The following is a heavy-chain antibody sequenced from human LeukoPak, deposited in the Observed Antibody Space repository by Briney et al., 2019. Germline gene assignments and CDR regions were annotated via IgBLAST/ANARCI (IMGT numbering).Heavy chain of an antibody. D-gene: IGHD6-19*01. Sequence: PGGSLRLSCAASGFTFSSYGMHWVRQAPGKGLEWVAVISYDGSNKYYADSVKGRFTISRDNSKNTLYLQMNSLRAEDTAVYYCAKDPGIAVAGDYWGQGTLVTVSS. V-gene: IGHV3-30*18. CDR3: AKDPGIAVAGDY. CDR1: GFTFSSYG. CDR2: ISYDGSNK. J-gene: IGHJ4*02.